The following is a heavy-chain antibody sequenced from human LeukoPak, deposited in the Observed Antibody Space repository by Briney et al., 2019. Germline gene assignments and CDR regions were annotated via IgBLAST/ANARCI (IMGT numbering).Heavy chain of an antibody. CDR3: AKSSGWYLYYFDY. D-gene: IGHD6-19*01. CDR1: GFTFSSYG. CDR2: IWYDGSNK. V-gene: IGHV3-33*06. J-gene: IGHJ4*02. Sequence: PGGSLRLSCAASGFTFSSYGMHWVRQAPGKGLEWVAVIWYDGSNKYYADSVKGRFTISRDNSKNTLYLQMNSLRAGDTAVYYCAKSSGWYLYYFDYWGQGTLVTVSS.